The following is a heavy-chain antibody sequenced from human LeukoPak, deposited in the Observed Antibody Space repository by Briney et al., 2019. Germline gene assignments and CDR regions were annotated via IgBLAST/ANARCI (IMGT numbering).Heavy chain of an antibody. CDR3: ASRSSGPPDFDC. CDR2: INHSGST. J-gene: IGHJ4*02. V-gene: IGHV4-34*01. D-gene: IGHD6-19*01. Sequence: PSETLSLTCAVYGGSFSGYYWSWIRQPPGKGLEWIGEINHSGSTNYNPSLRSRVTISVDTSKNQFSLKLSSVTAADTAVYYCASRSSGPPDFDCWGQGTLVTVSS. CDR1: GGSFSGYY.